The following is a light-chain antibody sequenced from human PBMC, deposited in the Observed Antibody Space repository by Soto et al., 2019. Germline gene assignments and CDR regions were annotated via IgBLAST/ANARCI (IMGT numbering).Light chain of an antibody. V-gene: IGLV2-14*01. CDR1: SSDVGGYNY. J-gene: IGLJ1*01. Sequence: QSVLTQPASVSGSPGQSITISCTGTSSDVGGYNYVSWYQQHSGKAPKLMIYEVSNRPSGVSNRFSGSKSGNTASLTISGLQAEDEADYYCSSYTSSSTLVFGNGTKVTVL. CDR2: EVS. CDR3: SSYTSSSTLV.